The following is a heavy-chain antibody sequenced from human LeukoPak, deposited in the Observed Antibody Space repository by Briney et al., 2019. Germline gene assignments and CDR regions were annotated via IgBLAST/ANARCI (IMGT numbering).Heavy chain of an antibody. Sequence: GGSLRLSCVASGFTFSTYNMDWVRQAPGKGLEWVSGISSTSSYIYYADSVRGRFTISRDNAKNSLYLQMNSLRAEDTAVYYCARDYYHFDYWGQGTLVTVSS. CDR1: GFTFSTYN. CDR3: ARDYYHFDY. D-gene: IGHD3-10*01. J-gene: IGHJ4*02. V-gene: IGHV3-21*01. CDR2: ISSTSSYI.